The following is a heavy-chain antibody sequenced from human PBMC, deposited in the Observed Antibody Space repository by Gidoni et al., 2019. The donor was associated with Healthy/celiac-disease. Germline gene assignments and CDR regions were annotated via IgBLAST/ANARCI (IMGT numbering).Heavy chain of an antibody. CDR2: IYYSGST. CDR1: GGSISSGGYY. V-gene: IGHV4-31*03. D-gene: IGHD2-2*01. Sequence: QVQLQESGPGLVKPSQTLSLTCTVSGGSISSGGYYWSWIRQHPGKGLEWIGYIYYSGSTYYNPSLKSRVTISVDTSKNQFSLKLSSVTAADTAVYYCARDSGLKGVVVPAAIFDYWGQGTLVTVSS. J-gene: IGHJ4*02. CDR3: ARDSGLKGVVVPAAIFDY.